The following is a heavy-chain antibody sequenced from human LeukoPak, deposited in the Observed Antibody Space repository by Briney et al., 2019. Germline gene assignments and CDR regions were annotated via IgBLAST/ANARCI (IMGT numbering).Heavy chain of an antibody. CDR2: IYYTGST. D-gene: IGHD5-18*01. Sequence: SETLSLTCTVSGVSINNYYWGWLRQPPGKGLEWIGYIYYTGSTESNPSLTSRVTISVITSKKQFSLKLSSVTAADTAFYSLGRSGYSYGADAVDIWGQGTMVTVCS. J-gene: IGHJ3*02. V-gene: IGHV4-59*01. CDR3: GRSGYSYGADAVDI. CDR1: GVSINNYY.